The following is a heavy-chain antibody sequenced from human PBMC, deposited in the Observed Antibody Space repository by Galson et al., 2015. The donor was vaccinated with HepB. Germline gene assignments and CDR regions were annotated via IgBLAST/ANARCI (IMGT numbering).Heavy chain of an antibody. CDR1: GFAVSSNY. CDR3: ARNSGPKFYFDY. CDR2: IYSAGNT. Sequence: SLRLSCAASGFAVSSNYWSWVRQAPGKGLEWVSFIYSAGNTYYADSVKGRFTISRDSSKNTLYLQMNSLRAEDTAVYYCARNSGPKFYFDYWGQGTLVTVSS. D-gene: IGHD6-19*01. V-gene: IGHV3-53*01. J-gene: IGHJ4*02.